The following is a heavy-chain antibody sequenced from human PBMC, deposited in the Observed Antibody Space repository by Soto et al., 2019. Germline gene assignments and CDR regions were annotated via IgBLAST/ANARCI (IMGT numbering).Heavy chain of an antibody. CDR2: IIPVTGTA. Sequence: SVKVSCKSYGDSFSRFAVSWVRRAPGEGLEWMGGIIPVTGTANYIDKFRGRLTITADESSSTVYMELSSLRSEDTAGYYCARLGPERDFDHWGQGTLVTVSS. J-gene: IGHJ4*02. CDR3: ARLGPERDFDH. CDR1: GDSFSRFA. V-gene: IGHV1-69*13.